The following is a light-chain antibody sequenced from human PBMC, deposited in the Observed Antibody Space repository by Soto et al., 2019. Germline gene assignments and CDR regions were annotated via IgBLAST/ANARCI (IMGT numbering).Light chain of an antibody. Sequence: EIVLTQSPGTLSLSPGERATLSCRASQTLSNSFIAWYQQKPGQAPRLLIYDTSSRATGVPDRYSASGSGTDFTLTISRLEPEDFAVYYCQQYNNWPQTFGQGTKVDIK. CDR2: DTS. CDR1: QTLSNSF. J-gene: IGKJ1*01. V-gene: IGKV3-20*01. CDR3: QQYNNWPQT.